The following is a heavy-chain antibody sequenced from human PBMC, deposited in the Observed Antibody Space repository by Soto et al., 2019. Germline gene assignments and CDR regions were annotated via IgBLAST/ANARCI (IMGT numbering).Heavy chain of an antibody. CDR1: GGTFSSYA. D-gene: IGHD3-3*01. V-gene: IGHV1-69*13. CDR2: IIPIFGTA. Sequence: GASVKVSCKASGGTFSSYAISWVRQAPGQGLEWMGGIIPIFGTANYAQKFQGRVTITADESTSTAYMELSSLRSEDTAVYYCARVLGFGVVAVYYYYYGMDVWGQGTTVTVSS. J-gene: IGHJ6*02. CDR3: ARVLGFGVVAVYYYYYGMDV.